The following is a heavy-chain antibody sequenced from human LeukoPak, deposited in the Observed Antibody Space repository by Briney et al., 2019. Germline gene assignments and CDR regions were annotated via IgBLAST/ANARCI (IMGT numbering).Heavy chain of an antibody. CDR1: GYTSTSYY. J-gene: IGHJ5*02. CDR2: INPNSGGT. D-gene: IGHD6-19*01. V-gene: IGHV1-2*02. CDR3: ARGYRSSSGSFDP. Sequence: ASVKVSCKASGYTSTSYYMHWVRQAPGQGLEWMGWINPNSGGTNYAQKFQGRVTMTRDTSISTAYMELSRLRSDDTAVYYCARGYRSSSGSFDPWGQGTLVTVSS.